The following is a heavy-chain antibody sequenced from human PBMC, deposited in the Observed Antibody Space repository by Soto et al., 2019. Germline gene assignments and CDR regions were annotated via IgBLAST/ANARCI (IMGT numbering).Heavy chain of an antibody. CDR2: IYPADSDT. J-gene: IGHJ4*02. Sequence: GESLKISCKGSGYSFTTYWIGWVRQMPGKGLEWMGIIYPADSDTRYSPSFQGQVTISADKSISTAYLQWSSLKASDTAIYHCALYYDSTGYYVDYWGQGTLVTVSS. CDR3: ALYYDSTGYYVDY. V-gene: IGHV5-51*01. D-gene: IGHD3-22*01. CDR1: GYSFTTYW.